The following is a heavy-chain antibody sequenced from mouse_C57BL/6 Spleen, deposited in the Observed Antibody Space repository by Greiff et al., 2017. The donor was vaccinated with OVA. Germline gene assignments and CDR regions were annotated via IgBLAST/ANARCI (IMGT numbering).Heavy chain of an antibody. D-gene: IGHD1-1*01. CDR1: GYTFTDYE. Sequence: VQLQQSGAELVRPGASVTLSCKASGYTFTDYEMHWVKQTPVHGLEWIGAIDPATGGPAYNQKFKGKAILTVAKSYSTAYMELRSLTSEDSAVYYCTRTVVATDWYLDVWGTGTSVTVSS. V-gene: IGHV1-15*01. J-gene: IGHJ1*03. CDR2: IDPATGGP. CDR3: TRTVVATDWYLDV.